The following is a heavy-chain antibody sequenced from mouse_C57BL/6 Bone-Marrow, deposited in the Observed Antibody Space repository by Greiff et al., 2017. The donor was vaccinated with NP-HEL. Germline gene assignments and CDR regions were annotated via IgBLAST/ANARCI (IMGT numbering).Heavy chain of an antibody. CDR3: GGHAWGY. CDR1: GFTFSSYG. V-gene: IGHV5-6*01. Sequence: EVLLVESGGDLVKPGASLKLSCAASGFTFSSYGMSWVRQTPDKRLEWVATISSGGSYTYYPDSVKGRFTISRDNAKNTLYLQMSSLKSEDTAMYYCGGHAWGYWGQGTLVTVSA. J-gene: IGHJ3*01. D-gene: IGHD4-1*01. CDR2: ISSGGSYT.